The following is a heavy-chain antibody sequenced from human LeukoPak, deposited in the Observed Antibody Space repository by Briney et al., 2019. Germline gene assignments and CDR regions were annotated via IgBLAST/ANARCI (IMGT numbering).Heavy chain of an antibody. CDR2: IKQDGSEK. V-gene: IGHV3-7*01. Sequence: CAAXXFXXXSXXMSXVXQXXXXXXXXXXNIKQDGSEKYYVDSVKGRFTISRDNAKNSLYLQMNSLRAEDTAVYYCASWVVEDDLRYFQHWGQGTLVTVSS. D-gene: IGHD2-15*01. J-gene: IGHJ1*01. CDR1: XFXXXSXX. CDR3: ASWVVEDDLRYFQH.